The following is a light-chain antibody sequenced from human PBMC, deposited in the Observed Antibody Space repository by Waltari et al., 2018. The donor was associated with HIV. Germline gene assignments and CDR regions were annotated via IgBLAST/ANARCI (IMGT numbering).Light chain of an antibody. V-gene: IGKV1-39*01. CDR2: AAT. CDR3: QQALRTPLN. CDR1: DTLDNF. J-gene: IGKJ4*01. Sequence: DIQMTQSPSSLSASVGDRVTITCRASDTLDNFLNWYQQKPGKAPNLLILAATTLKDGVSSRFSGSGSGTDYNLTISSLQPEDFATYFCQQALRTPLNFGGGT.